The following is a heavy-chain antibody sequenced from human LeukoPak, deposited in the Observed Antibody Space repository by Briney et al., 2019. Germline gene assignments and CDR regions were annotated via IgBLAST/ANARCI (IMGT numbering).Heavy chain of an antibody. CDR1: GFTFSHFE. Sequence: GGSLRLSCVASGFTFSHFEMVWVRQAPGRGLEWVSYINVGGSATNYGDSIKGRFTMSRDDAKNSVYLELNSLRADDTGIYYCARKTDRAGVVGRDRFFDLWGRGTLVTVSS. V-gene: IGHV3-48*03. J-gene: IGHJ2*01. CDR3: ARKTDRAGVVGRDRFFDL. D-gene: IGHD3-3*01. CDR2: INVGGSAT.